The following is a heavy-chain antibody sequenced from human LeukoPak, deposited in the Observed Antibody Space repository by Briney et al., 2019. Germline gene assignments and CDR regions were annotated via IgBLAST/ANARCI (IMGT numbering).Heavy chain of an antibody. CDR3: AREPPESYNLDY. Sequence: ASVKVSCKASGYTFSGFYVHWVRQAPGQGLEWMGIIKVSGGRTDYAQKFQGRVTMTRDMSTSTVYMELNNLRSEDTAVYYCAREPPESYNLDYWGQGTLVTVSS. D-gene: IGHD1-1*01. CDR2: IKVSGGRT. V-gene: IGHV1-46*01. CDR1: GYTFSGFY. J-gene: IGHJ4*02.